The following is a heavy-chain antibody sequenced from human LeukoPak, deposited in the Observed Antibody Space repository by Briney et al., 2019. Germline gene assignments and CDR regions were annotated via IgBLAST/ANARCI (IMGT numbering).Heavy chain of an antibody. Sequence: PSETLSLTCTVSGGSISSYYWSWIRQPAGKGLEWIGRIYTRGSTNYNPSLKSRVTMSVDTSKNQFSLKLSSVTAADTAVYYCARAYQDFYYDSPDAFDIWGQGTMVTVSS. CDR3: ARAYQDFYYDSPDAFDI. CDR1: GGSISSYY. D-gene: IGHD3-22*01. CDR2: IYTRGST. V-gene: IGHV4-4*07. J-gene: IGHJ3*02.